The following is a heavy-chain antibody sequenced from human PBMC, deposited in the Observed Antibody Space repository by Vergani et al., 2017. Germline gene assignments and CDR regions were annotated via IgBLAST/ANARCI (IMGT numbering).Heavy chain of an antibody. J-gene: IGHJ4*02. D-gene: IGHD3-9*01. CDR2: INPSGGHT. V-gene: IGHV1-46*03. CDR3: ARGDYGILTVYRY. CDR1: GYTFSNYY. Sequence: QVQVVQSGAEVKKSGASVKVSCKTSGYTFSNYYMHWVRQAPGQGLEWMGLINPSGGHTNYAQKFQGRVTMTRDTSTSTVYWELSSLRSEDTAIYYCARGDYGILTVYRYWGQGTLVTVSA.